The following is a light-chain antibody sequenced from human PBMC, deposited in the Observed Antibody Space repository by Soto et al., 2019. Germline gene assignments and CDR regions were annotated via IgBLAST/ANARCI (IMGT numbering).Light chain of an antibody. J-gene: IGLJ2*01. Sequence: QSALTQPPSASGSPGQSVTISCTGTSSDVGDYKFVSWYQQHPGKAPKLMIYEVSRRPSGVPDRFSGSKSGNTASLTVSGLQADDEADYYCSSYAGSNNPVIFGGGTKLTVL. CDR2: EVS. CDR1: SSDVGDYKF. CDR3: SSYAGSNNPVI. V-gene: IGLV2-8*01.